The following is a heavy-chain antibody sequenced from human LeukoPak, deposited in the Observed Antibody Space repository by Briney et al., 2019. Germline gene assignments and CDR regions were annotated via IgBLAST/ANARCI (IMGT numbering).Heavy chain of an antibody. Sequence: GGSLRLSCAASGFTFTNYAMNWVRQAPGKGLHWVSTISGRGDYTYYADSVKGRFTISRDNSKNTLYLQMNSLRAEDTAVYYCAKEATDYFDYWGQGTLVTVSS. V-gene: IGHV3-23*01. J-gene: IGHJ4*02. CDR3: AKEATDYFDY. CDR2: ISGRGDYT. D-gene: IGHD1-26*01. CDR1: GFTFTNYA.